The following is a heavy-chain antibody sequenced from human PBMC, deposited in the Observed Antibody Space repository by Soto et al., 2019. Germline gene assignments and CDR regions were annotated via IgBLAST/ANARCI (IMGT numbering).Heavy chain of an antibody. CDR1: GFTVNSNY. Sequence: GGSLRLSCAASGFTVNSNYMSWVRQAPGEGLQWVSITNTGGTTYYADSVKGRFTVSRDNSKNTLYLQMNSLRAEDTAVYYCAKGDGFILAVWGKGTKVTVPS. CDR3: AKGDGFILAV. V-gene: IGHV3-53*01. CDR2: TNTGGTT. D-gene: IGHD1-26*01. J-gene: IGHJ6*04.